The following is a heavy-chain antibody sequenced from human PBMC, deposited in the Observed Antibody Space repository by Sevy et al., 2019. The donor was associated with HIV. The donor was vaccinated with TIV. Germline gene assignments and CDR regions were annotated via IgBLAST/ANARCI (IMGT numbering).Heavy chain of an antibody. D-gene: IGHD1-26*01. J-gene: IGHJ1*01. CDR1: GFIFSNFA. CDR2: TSYDGSHK. CDR3: ARGENDDEFFQY. Sequence: GRSLRLSCTVSGFIFSNFAMHWVRQAPGKGLEWVAVTSYDGSHKYYADSVKGRFTVSRDNSRNILSLEMSSLTRDDTAVYYCARGENDDEFFQYWGQGTLVTVSS. V-gene: IGHV3-30*04.